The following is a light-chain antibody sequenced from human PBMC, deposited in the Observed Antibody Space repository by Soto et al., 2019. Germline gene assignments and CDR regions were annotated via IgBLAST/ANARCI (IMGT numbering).Light chain of an antibody. CDR1: SSDVGGYNY. CDR3: SSHTSSNTRV. Sequence: QSALTQPASVSGSPGQSITISCTGTSSDVGGYNYVSWYHQHPGKAPKLIIYEVTNRPSGISYRFSGSKSGNTASLTISGLQAEDEADYYCSSHTSSNTRVFGTGTKLTVL. J-gene: IGLJ1*01. V-gene: IGLV2-14*01. CDR2: EVT.